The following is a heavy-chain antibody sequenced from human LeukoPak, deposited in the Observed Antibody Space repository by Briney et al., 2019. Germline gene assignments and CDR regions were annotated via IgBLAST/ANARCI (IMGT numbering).Heavy chain of an antibody. CDR3: ARATRFPHNWFDP. J-gene: IGHJ5*02. CDR1: GGSISSGGYY. V-gene: IGHV4-31*03. CDR2: IYYSGST. Sequence: TLSLTCTVSGGSISSGGYYWSWIRQHPGKGLEWIGYIYYSGSTYYNPSLKSRVTISVDTSKNQFSLKLSSVTAADTAVYYCARATRFPHNWFDPWGRGTLVTVSS.